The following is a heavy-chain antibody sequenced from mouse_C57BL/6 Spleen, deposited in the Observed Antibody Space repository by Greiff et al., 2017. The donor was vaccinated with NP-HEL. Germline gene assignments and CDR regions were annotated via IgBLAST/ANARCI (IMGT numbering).Heavy chain of an antibody. Sequence: EVKLMESGGDLVKPGGSLKLSCAASGFTFSSYGMSWVRQTPDKRLEWVATISSGGSYTYYPDSVKGRFTISRDNAKNTLYLQMSSLKSEDTAMYYCARQYYGSSYGVLAYWGQGTLVTVSA. V-gene: IGHV5-6*01. CDR1: GFTFSSYG. CDR2: ISSGGSYT. D-gene: IGHD1-1*01. J-gene: IGHJ3*01. CDR3: ARQYYGSSYGVLAY.